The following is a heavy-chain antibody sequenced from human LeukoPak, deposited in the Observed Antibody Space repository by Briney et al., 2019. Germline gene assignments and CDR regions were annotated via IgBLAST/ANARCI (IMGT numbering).Heavy chain of an antibody. CDR2: IIPIFGTA. V-gene: IGHV1-69*05. J-gene: IGHJ4*02. CDR1: GGTFSNYA. CDR3: AREGFYGRELFPAFDY. D-gene: IGHD3-10*01. Sequence: GASVKVSCKASGGTFSNYAISWVRQAPGQGLEWMGGIIPIFGTANYAQKFQGRVTMTRDTSTSTVNMELGNLRSEDTAVYYCAREGFYGRELFPAFDYWGQGTLVTVSS.